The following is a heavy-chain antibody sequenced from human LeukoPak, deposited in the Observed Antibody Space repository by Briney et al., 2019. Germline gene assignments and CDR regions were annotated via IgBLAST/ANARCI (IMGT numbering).Heavy chain of an antibody. CDR2: ISSSGSGV. Sequence: GGSLRLSCAASGFTFSAYYMSWIRQAPGKGLEWISYISSSGSGVYYADSVKGRFTISRDNAKNSLYLQMNSLRAEDTAVYYCARRDPGYWGQGTLVTVSS. CDR3: ARRDPGY. V-gene: IGHV3-11*01. J-gene: IGHJ4*02. CDR1: GFTFSAYY.